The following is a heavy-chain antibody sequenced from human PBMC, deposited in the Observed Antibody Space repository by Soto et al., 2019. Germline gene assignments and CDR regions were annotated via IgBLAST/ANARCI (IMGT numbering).Heavy chain of an antibody. J-gene: IGHJ4*02. CDR2: IYHSGTT. CDR1: GGSIISAGYS. V-gene: IGHV4-30-2*01. CDR3: ARAGGYVSSLDY. D-gene: IGHD3-16*01. Sequence: PSETLSLTFAVYGGSIISAGYSWSWIRQPPGKGLEWIGYIYHSGTTYYNPSLKSRVTISVDRSKNQFSLKLSSVTAADTAVYYCARAGGYVSSLDYWGQG.